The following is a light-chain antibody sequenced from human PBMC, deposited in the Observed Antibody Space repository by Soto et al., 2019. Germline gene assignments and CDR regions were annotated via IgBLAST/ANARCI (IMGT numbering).Light chain of an antibody. CDR3: QQANSFPLT. V-gene: IGKV1-12*01. J-gene: IGKJ4*01. Sequence: DILMTQSPSSVSASVGARVTITCRASQAIGTWLAWFQQKPGEAPNLLIYAASSLQSGVPSRFSGSGSVTDFTLTISSLQPEDFATYYCQQANSFPLTCGGGTKVEIK. CDR1: QAIGTW. CDR2: AAS.